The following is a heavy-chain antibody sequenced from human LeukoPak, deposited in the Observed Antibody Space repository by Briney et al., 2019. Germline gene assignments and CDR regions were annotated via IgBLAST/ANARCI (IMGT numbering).Heavy chain of an antibody. V-gene: IGHV3-53*01. Sequence: PGGSLRLSCAASGFTVSSNYMSWVRQAPGKGLEWVSVIYSGGSTYYADSVKGRFTISRDNSKNTLYLQMNSLRVEDTAVYYCARDRLYSSSSEDYWGQGTLVTVSS. CDR1: GFTVSSNY. J-gene: IGHJ4*02. CDR3: ARDRLYSSSSEDY. CDR2: IYSGGST. D-gene: IGHD6-6*01.